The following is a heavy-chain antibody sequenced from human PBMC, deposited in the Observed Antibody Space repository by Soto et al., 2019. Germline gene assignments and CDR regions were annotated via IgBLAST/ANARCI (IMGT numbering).Heavy chain of an antibody. CDR1: GFTFSSYA. Sequence: PGGSLRLSCEASGFTFSSYAMSWVRQAPGKGLEWVSSLSVSGGSTYYADSVKGRFTISRDTSKNTLYLQMNSLRAEDTALYYCAKEKRAARPNYYYGMDVWGQGTTVTVS. V-gene: IGHV3-23*01. D-gene: IGHD6-6*01. CDR2: LSVSGGST. CDR3: AKEKRAARPNYYYGMDV. J-gene: IGHJ6*02.